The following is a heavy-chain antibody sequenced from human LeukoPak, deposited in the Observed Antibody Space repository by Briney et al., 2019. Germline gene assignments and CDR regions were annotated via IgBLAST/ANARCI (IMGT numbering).Heavy chain of an antibody. CDR3: ARVGAVGGNYYVSHFDY. V-gene: IGHV1-8*01. Sequence: GASVKVSCKASGYTFTSYDINWVRQATGQGLEWMGWMNPNSGNTGYAQKFQGRVTMTRNTSISTAYMELSSLRSEDTAVYYCARVGAVGGNYYVSHFDYWGQGTQVTVSS. CDR1: GYTFTSYD. J-gene: IGHJ4*02. CDR2: MNPNSGNT. D-gene: IGHD3-22*01.